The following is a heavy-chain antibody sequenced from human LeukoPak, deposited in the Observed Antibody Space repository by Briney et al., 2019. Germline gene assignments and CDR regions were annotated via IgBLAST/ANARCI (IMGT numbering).Heavy chain of an antibody. CDR1: GGSISSSNYY. Sequence: PSETLSLTCTVSGGSISSSNYYWSWIRQPPGKGLEWIGEINHSGSTNYNPSLKSRVTISVDTSKNQFSLKLSSVTAADTAVYYCARGPPGPWGQGTLVTVSS. CDR3: ARGPPGP. CDR2: INHSGST. V-gene: IGHV4-39*07. J-gene: IGHJ5*02.